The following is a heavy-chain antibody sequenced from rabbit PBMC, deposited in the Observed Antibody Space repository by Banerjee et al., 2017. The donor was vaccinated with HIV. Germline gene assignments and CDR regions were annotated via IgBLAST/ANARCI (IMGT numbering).Heavy chain of an antibody. CDR3: ARDLAGAIGWNFNL. Sequence: QEQLVESGGGLVQPEGSLTLTCTASGFSFSSSYYTCWVRQAPGKGLEWIACIDAGSGITWYASWAKGRFTIPRTSSTTVALQMTSLAAADTATYFCARDLAGAIGWNFNLWGQGTLVTVS. CDR2: IDAGSGIT. J-gene: IGHJ4*01. D-gene: IGHD4-1*01. CDR1: GFSFSSSYY. V-gene: IGHV1S45*01.